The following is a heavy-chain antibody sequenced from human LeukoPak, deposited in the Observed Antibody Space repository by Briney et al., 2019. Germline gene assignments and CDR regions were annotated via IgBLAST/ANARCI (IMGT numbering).Heavy chain of an antibody. CDR2: ISGSGGST. D-gene: IGHD2-15*01. V-gene: IGHV3-23*01. CDR3: AKSVVVAATLWFDY. Sequence: PGGSLTPSCAASGFTFSSYAMNWVRQAPGKGLEWVSAISGSGGSTYYADSVKGRFTISRDNSKNTLYLQMNSLRAEDTAVYYCAKSVVVAATLWFDYWGQGTLVTVSS. CDR1: GFTFSSYA. J-gene: IGHJ4*02.